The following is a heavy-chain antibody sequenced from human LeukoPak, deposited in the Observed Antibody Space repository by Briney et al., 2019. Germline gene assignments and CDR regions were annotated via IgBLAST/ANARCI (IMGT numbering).Heavy chain of an antibody. J-gene: IGHJ6*03. D-gene: IGHD1-1*01. CDR3: ARDQGTTGTTRLGYYMDV. Sequence: SETLSLTCTVSGGSISSHYGTWIRQAPGKGLEWIGYIYYSGNTNYNPSLKSRVTISVDTSKNQFSLTLSSVTAADTAVYYCARDQGTTGTTRLGYYMDVWGKGTTVTVSS. CDR2: IYYSGNT. CDR1: GGSISSHY. V-gene: IGHV4-59*11.